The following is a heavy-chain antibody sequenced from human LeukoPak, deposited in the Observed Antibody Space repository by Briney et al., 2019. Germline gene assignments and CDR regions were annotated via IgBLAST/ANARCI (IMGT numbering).Heavy chain of an antibody. CDR1: GGSFSSYP. CDR3: ARATRFLDIAAAGTFDY. D-gene: IGHD6-13*01. V-gene: IGHV1-69*13. CDR2: VTPVFGTP. Sequence: GASVKVSCKASGGSFSSYPISWVRQAPGQGLQWMGGVTPVFGTPNYAQKFQGRVTITADESTSTAYMELSSLRSEDTAVYYCARATRFLDIAAAGTFDYWGQGTLVTVSS. J-gene: IGHJ4*02.